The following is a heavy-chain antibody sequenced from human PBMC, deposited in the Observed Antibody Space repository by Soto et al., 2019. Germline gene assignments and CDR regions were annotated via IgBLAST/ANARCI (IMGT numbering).Heavy chain of an antibody. J-gene: IGHJ4*02. CDR1: GFTFSSYA. CDR2: ISGLGGST. D-gene: IGHD3-10*01. CDR3: ASAPAYYGSDLDY. Sequence: PGGSLRLSCAASGFTFSSYAMSWVRQAPGKGLEWVPAISGLGGSTNYADSVKGRFTISRDNSKNTLYLQMNSLRAKDTAVYYCASAPAYYGSDLDYWGQGTLVTVSS. V-gene: IGHV3-23*01.